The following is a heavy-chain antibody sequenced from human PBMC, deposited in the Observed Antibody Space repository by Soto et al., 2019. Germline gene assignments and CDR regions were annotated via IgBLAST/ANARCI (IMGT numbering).Heavy chain of an antibody. V-gene: IGHV1-46*01. D-gene: IGHD3-3*01. Sequence: ASVKVSCKASGYTFTSYYMHWVRQAPGQGLEWMGIINPSGGSTSYAQKFQGRVTMTRDTSTSTVYMELSSLRSEDTAVYYCARDDAPDDFWSGHNHSLDDWGKGSLVTVDS. CDR1: GYTFTSYY. CDR2: INPSGGST. J-gene: IGHJ4*02. CDR3: ARDDAPDDFWSGHNHSLDD.